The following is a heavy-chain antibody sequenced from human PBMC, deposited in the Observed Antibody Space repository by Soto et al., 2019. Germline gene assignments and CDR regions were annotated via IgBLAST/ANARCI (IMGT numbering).Heavy chain of an antibody. CDR3: AREVGPLEY. D-gene: IGHD1-26*01. V-gene: IGHV1-69*13. J-gene: IGHJ4*02. CDR1: GGTFSSYA. CDR2: IIPIFGTA. Sequence: ASVKASCKASGGTFSSYAISWVRQAPGQVLEWMGGIIPIFGTANYAQKFQGGVTITADESTSTAYMELSSLRSEDTAVYYCAREVGPLEYWGQGTMVTVSS.